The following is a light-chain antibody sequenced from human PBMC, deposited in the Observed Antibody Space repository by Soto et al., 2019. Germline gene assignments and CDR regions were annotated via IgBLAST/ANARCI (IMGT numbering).Light chain of an antibody. CDR1: QTISSW. J-gene: IGKJ1*01. V-gene: IGKV1-5*03. CDR3: QHYNSYSEA. CDR2: KAS. Sequence: DIQMTQSPSTLSGTVGDRVTITCRASQTISSWSAWYQQKPGKAPKLLIYKASTLKSGVPSRFSGSGSGTEFTLTISSLQPDDFATYYCQHYNSYSEAFGQGSMV.